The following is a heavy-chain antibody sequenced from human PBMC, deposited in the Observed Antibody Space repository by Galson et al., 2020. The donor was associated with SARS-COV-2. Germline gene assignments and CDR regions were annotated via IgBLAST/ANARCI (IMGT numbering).Heavy chain of an antibody. V-gene: IGHV3-48*03. J-gene: IGHJ3*02. CDR3: ASPYLAAASFFGAFDI. CDR1: GFTFSDYE. D-gene: IGHD6-13*01. Sequence: GGSLRLSRAGSGFTFSDYEMNWVRHGPGKGLEWVSYISSSGTNIYYADSVKGRFTISRDNAKNSLYLQMTSLRAEDTAVYYCASPYLAAASFFGAFDIWGPGTMVTVSS. CDR2: ISSSGTNI.